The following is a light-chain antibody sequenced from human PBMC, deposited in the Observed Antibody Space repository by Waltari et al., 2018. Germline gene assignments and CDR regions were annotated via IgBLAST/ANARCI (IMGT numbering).Light chain of an antibody. Sequence: CRARQTVSTTNLPWYQQKPGQAPTRVSHDTASRATGIPDRFSGSGSGTDFSLTISSLEPEDFAVYYCQQYDISPLTFGGGTKVETK. CDR3: QQYDISPLT. CDR2: DTA. CDR1: QTVSTTN. J-gene: IGKJ4*01. V-gene: IGKV3-20*01.